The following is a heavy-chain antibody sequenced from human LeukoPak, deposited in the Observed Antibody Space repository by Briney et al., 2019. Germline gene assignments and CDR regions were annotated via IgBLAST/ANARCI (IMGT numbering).Heavy chain of an antibody. D-gene: IGHD3-10*01. Sequence: SETLSLTCAVYGGSFSGYYWSWVRQPPGKGLEWSGEINHSGSTNYNPSLKSRVTISVDTSKNQFSLKLSSVTAADTAVYYCARGPVQGSGSYFSSTVWFDPWGQGTLVTVSS. V-gene: IGHV4-34*01. CDR1: GGSFSGYY. CDR3: ARGPVQGSGSYFSSTVWFDP. CDR2: INHSGST. J-gene: IGHJ5*02.